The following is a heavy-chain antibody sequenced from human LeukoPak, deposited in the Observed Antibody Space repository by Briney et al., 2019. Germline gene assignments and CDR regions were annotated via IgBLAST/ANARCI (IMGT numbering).Heavy chain of an antibody. CDR2: ISGSGGST. D-gene: IGHD2-2*02. V-gene: IGHV3-23*01. CDR1: GFTFSSYA. J-gene: IGHJ4*02. CDR3: AKDSKGYCSSTSCYTGPFDY. Sequence: PGGSLRLSCAASGFTFSSYAMSWVRQAPGKGLEWVSAISGSGGSTYYADSVKGRFTVSRDNSKNTLYLQMNSLRAEDTAVYYCAKDSKGYCSSTSCYTGPFDYWGQGTLVTVSS.